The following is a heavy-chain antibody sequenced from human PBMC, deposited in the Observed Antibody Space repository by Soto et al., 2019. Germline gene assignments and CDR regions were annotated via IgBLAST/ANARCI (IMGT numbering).Heavy chain of an antibody. J-gene: IGHJ4*02. Sequence: EVQLVESGGGLVQPGGYLRLSCAASGFNFRTSSMHWVRQAPEKGLVWVSQINSDGSSTTYADSVKGRFTISRDNAKNTLYLQMSSLRAEDTAVYYCARVMITFGGVDYWGQGTLVTVSS. CDR2: INSDGSST. CDR3: ARVMITFGGVDY. V-gene: IGHV3-74*03. D-gene: IGHD3-16*01. CDR1: GFNFRTSS.